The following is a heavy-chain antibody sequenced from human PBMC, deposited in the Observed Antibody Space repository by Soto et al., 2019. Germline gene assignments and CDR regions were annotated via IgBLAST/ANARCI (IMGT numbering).Heavy chain of an antibody. D-gene: IGHD2-2*01. CDR1: GFTFSSYS. CDR2: ISSSSSYI. V-gene: IGHV3-21*01. J-gene: IGHJ6*02. CDR3: ARDQVVPAALWSGMDV. Sequence: VGSLRLSCATSGFTFSSYSMNWVRQAPGKGLEWVSSISSSSSYIYYADSVKGRFTISRDNAKNSLYLQMNSLRAEDTAVYYCARDQVVPAALWSGMDVWGQGTTVTVSS.